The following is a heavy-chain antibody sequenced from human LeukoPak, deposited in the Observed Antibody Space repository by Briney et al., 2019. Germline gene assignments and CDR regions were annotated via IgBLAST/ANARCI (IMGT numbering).Heavy chain of an antibody. V-gene: IGHV3-23*01. CDR2: ISGSGGST. CDR3: AKGVYCSSTSCPYYYYGMDV. Sequence: GGSLRLSCAASGFTFSSYAMSWFRQAPGKGLEWVSAISGSGGSTYYADSVKGRFTISRDNSKNTLYLQMNSLRAEDTAVYYCAKGVYCSSTSCPYYYYGMDVWGQGTTVTVSS. CDR1: GFTFSSYA. D-gene: IGHD2-2*01. J-gene: IGHJ6*02.